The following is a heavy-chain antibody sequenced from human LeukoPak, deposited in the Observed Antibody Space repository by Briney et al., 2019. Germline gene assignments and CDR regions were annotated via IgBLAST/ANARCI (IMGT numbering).Heavy chain of an antibody. CDR1: SGFLSSYY. J-gene: IGHJ4*02. V-gene: IGHV4-4*07. Sequence: SETLSLTCTVSSGFLSSYYWSWLRQPAGKGLEWIGRIYSSGSTTYNPSLKSRVTMSVDTSKSQFSLKLNSVTAADTAVYYCARDSGFFASWGQGTLVTVSA. CDR3: ARDSGFFAS. CDR2: IYSSGST. D-gene: IGHD3-10*01.